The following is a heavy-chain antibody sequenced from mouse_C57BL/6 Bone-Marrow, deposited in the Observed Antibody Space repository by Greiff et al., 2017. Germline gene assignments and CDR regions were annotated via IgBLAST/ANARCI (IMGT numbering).Heavy chain of an antibody. Sequence: QVQLQQSGAELVKPGASVKLSCKASGYTFTGYWITWVKQRPGQGLEWIGCIYPASGRTNYNEKFKSKAILTVDTSSNTAYMQLSSLTSEDSAVFFCDRAGQVGRSFDYWGQGTTVTVSA. CDR1: GYTFTGYW. CDR3: DRAGQVGRSFDY. D-gene: IGHD4-1*02. CDR2: IYPASGRT. V-gene: IGHV1-55*01. J-gene: IGHJ2*01.